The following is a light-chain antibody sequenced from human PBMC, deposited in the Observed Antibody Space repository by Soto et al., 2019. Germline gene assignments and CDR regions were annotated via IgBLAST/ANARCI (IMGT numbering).Light chain of an antibody. V-gene: IGKV1-39*01. J-gene: IGKJ2*01. CDR3: QQTYTALRT. Sequence: DIQMTQSPSYLPTSVGDRVTITCRASQNIYNYVTWYQQKPGKAPRLLVFGATRVQNGIPSRFSGTGSETDFTLTINDVQPEDFATYFCQQTYTALRTFGQGTTLEI. CDR2: GAT. CDR1: QNIYNY.